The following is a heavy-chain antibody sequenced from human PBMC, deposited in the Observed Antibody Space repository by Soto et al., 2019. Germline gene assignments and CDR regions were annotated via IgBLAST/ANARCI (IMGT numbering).Heavy chain of an antibody. CDR1: GFTFSSYA. CDR3: ARSFQAASSESAFDI. D-gene: IGHD5-18*01. J-gene: IGHJ3*02. Sequence: GETLCLSCAASGFTFSSYAMYWVRKGQGKGLELVAVVSYDGSNKYYADSVQGRFTISRDNSKNTLYLQMNSLRAADTAVYYFARSFQAASSESAFDIWGQGTMVTVSS. CDR2: VSYDGSNK. V-gene: IGHV3-30-3*01.